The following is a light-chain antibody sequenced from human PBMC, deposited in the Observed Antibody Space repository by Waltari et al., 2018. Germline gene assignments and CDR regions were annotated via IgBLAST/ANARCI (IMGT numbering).Light chain of an antibody. Sequence: QSTLTQPASVSGSPGQSVTISCTGTSGDVGGYKYVSSYQQYPGKGPKIIIHDVDERPSWVPNRFFGSKSDNTASLTISGLQAEDEADYYCCSYAGSNTLVFGGGTKLTVL. CDR1: SGDVGGYKY. CDR3: CSYAGSNTLV. CDR2: DVD. V-gene: IGLV2-23*02. J-gene: IGLJ2*01.